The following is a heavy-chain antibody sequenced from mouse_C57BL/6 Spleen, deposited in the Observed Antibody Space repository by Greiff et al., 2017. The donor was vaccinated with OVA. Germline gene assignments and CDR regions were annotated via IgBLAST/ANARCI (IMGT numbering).Heavy chain of an antibody. CDR2: ISDGGSYT. V-gene: IGHV5-4*01. Sequence: EVKLMESGGGLVKPGGSLKLSCAASGFTFSSYAMSWVRQTPEKRLEWVATISDGGSYTYYPDNVKGRFTISRDNAKNNLYLQMSNLKSEDTAMYYCARDTLITTVVATRYYFDYWGQGTTLTVSS. D-gene: IGHD1-1*01. CDR1: GFTFSSYA. CDR3: ARDTLITTVVATRYYFDY. J-gene: IGHJ2*01.